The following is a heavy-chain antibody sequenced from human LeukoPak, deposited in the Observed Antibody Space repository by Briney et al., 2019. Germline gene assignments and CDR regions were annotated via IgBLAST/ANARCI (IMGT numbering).Heavy chain of an antibody. CDR1: GFTVSTNF. CDR2: IYADGGT. V-gene: IGHV3-53*01. D-gene: IGHD6-6*01. Sequence: PGGSLRLSCAVSGFTVSTNFMSWVRQAPGKGPEWVPIIYADGGTKYADSVKGRFTISRGTSKNTFSLQMNNLRAEDTAVYYCARLASRSYWGQGTLVAVSS. CDR3: ARLASRSY. J-gene: IGHJ4*02.